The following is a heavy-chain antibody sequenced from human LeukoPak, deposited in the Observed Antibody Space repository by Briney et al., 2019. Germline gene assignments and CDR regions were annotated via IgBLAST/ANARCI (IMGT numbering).Heavy chain of an antibody. Sequence: SGGSLRLSCAASGFTFSSYSMNWVRQAPGKGLEWVAVISYDGSNKYYADSVKGRFTISRDNSKNTLYLQMNSLRAEDTAVYYCAKDFSLVVINTNHFDYWGQGTLVTVSS. J-gene: IGHJ4*02. CDR1: GFTFSSYS. V-gene: IGHV3-30*18. CDR2: ISYDGSNK. D-gene: IGHD3-22*01. CDR3: AKDFSLVVINTNHFDY.